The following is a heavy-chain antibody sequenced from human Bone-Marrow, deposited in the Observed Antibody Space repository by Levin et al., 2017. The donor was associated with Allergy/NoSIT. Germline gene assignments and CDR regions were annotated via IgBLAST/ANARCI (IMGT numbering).Heavy chain of an antibody. CDR3: ARGGAARPDY. CDR2: ISYNSGTV. D-gene: IGHD6-6*01. CDR1: GFSFSNYG. J-gene: IGHJ4*02. V-gene: IGHV3-48*01. Sequence: GGSLRLSCAASGFSFSNYGMNWVRQAPGKGLEWVSYISYNSGTVNYAESVKGRFSVSRDNVKNSLYLQMNSLRAEDTAVYFCARGGAARPDYWVQGTLVTVSS.